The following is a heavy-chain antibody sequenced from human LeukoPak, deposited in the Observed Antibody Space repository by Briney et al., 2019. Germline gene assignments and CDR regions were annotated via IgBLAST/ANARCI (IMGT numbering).Heavy chain of an antibody. CDR1: GFTFSDYY. CDR2: IISSGSTI. CDR3: ARVLRYSGSWYFFVYYGMDV. V-gene: IGHV3-11*01. J-gene: IGHJ6*02. Sequence: GGSLRLSCAASGFTFSDYYMSWIRQAPGNGLEWVSYIISSGSTIYYADSVKGRFTISSDNAKNPLYLQMNSLIPKDTAVYYCARVLRYSGSWYFFVYYGMDVWGQGNTITVSS. D-gene: IGHD1-26*01.